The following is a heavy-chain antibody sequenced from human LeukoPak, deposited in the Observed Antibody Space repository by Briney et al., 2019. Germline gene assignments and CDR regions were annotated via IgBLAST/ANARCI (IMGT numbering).Heavy chain of an antibody. D-gene: IGHD6-13*01. CDR3: AKKGLASAGRPPYFDY. J-gene: IGHJ4*02. Sequence: ETGGPLRLSCAASGFTFSSYAMNWVRQAPGKGLEWVSAISGSGGTYYADSVKGRFTISRDNSKNTLYLQMNNLRAEDTAIYYCAKKGLASAGRPPYFDYWGQGALVTVPS. CDR1: GFTFSSYA. CDR2: ISGSGGT. V-gene: IGHV3-23*01.